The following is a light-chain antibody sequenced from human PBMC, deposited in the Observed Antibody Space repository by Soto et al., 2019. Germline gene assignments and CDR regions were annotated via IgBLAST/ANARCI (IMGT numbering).Light chain of an antibody. V-gene: IGKV3-11*01. CDR1: QSVSSY. J-gene: IGKJ1*01. CDR2: DAS. Sequence: EIVLTQSPATLSLSPGERATLSCRASQSVSSYLAWYQQKPGQAPRLLIYDASNRATGIPARFSGSGSGTDFTLTISSLEPEDFAVYYCQQRSNWPPFPWTLGQGTKVEIK. CDR3: QQRSNWPPFPWT.